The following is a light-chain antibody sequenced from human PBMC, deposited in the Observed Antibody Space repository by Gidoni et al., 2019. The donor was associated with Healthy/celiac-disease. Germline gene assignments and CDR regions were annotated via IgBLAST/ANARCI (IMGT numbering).Light chain of an antibody. CDR3: QHYNNWPRT. CDR1: QVVSSH. V-gene: IGKV3-15*01. CDR2: GAS. Sequence: EIVKTQSPATLSVSPGERATLYCRASQVVSSHLACHQQKPGQAPRLLIYGASTRATGIPARFSGSGSGTEFTLTISSLQSEDFAVYYCQHYNNWPRTFGQGTKVEIK. J-gene: IGKJ1*01.